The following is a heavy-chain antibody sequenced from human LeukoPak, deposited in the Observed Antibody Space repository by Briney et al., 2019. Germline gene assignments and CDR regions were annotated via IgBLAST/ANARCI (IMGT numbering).Heavy chain of an antibody. CDR2: INHSGST. Sequence: PSETLSLTCTVSGGSISSSSYYWGWIRQPPGKGLEWIGEINHSGSTNYNPSLKSRVTISVDTSKNQFSLKLSSVTAADTAVYYCATLSLRPRANVWGQGTLVTVS. D-gene: IGHD2-2*01. CDR1: GGSISSSSYY. CDR3: ATLSLRPRANV. V-gene: IGHV4-39*07. J-gene: IGHJ4*02.